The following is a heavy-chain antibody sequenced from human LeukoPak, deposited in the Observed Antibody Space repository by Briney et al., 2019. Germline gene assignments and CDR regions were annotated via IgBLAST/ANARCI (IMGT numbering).Heavy chain of an antibody. V-gene: IGHV3-11*04. CDR3: ARDIYDSSGYYFGVDY. D-gene: IGHD3-22*01. Sequence: GGSLRLSCAASGFTFSDYYMSWIRQAPGKGLEWVSYISSSGSTIYYADSVKGRFTISRDNAKNSLYPQMNSLRAEDTAVYYCARDIYDSSGYYFGVDYWGQGTLVTVSS. CDR1: GFTFSDYY. CDR2: ISSSGSTI. J-gene: IGHJ4*02.